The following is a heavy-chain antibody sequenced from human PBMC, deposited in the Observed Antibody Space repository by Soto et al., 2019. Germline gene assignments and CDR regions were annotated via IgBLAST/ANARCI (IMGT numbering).Heavy chain of an antibody. CDR2: ISSYNGNT. CDR1: GYTFITYG. D-gene: IGHD6-6*01. CDR3: ARDRPTSSIRARDYYYAMDV. J-gene: IGHJ6*02. V-gene: IGHV1-18*01. Sequence: QVQLVQSGAEVKKPGASVKVSCKASGYTFITYGISWVRQAPGQGLEWMGWISSYNGNTNYAQKLEIRVTMTTDTSPTTXYXQLRSLRSDDTAVYYCARDRPTSSIRARDYYYAMDVWGQGTTVTVSS.